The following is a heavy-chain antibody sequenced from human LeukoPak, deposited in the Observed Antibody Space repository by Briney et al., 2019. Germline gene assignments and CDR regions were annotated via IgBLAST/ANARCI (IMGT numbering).Heavy chain of an antibody. CDR2: ISYDGSNK. D-gene: IGHD3-10*01. Sequence: GRSLRLSCAASGFTFSSYGMHWVRQAPGKGLEWVAVISYDGSNKYYADSVKGRFTISRDNSKNTLYLQMNSLRAEDTAVYYCAKEGYYGSGSYYISQIDYWGQGTLVTVSS. V-gene: IGHV3-30*18. J-gene: IGHJ4*02. CDR1: GFTFSSYG. CDR3: AKEGYYGSGSYYISQIDY.